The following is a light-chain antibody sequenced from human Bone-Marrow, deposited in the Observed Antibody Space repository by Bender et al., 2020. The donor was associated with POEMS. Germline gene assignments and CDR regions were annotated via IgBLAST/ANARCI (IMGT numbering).Light chain of an antibody. Sequence: YELTQSPSVSVSPGQTARITCSGDALPKQYAFWYQQTPGQAPVLVIYRDSERPSGIPERFSGSTSGTTVTLTITGVQAEDEADYYCQSADSSGTYRVFGGGTKLTVL. J-gene: IGLJ3*02. CDR3: QSADSSGTYRV. CDR1: ALPKQY. V-gene: IGLV3-25*03. CDR2: RDS.